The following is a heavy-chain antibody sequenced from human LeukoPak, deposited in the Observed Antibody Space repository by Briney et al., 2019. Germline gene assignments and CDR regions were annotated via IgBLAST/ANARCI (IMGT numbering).Heavy chain of an antibody. V-gene: IGHV4-34*01. CDR2: INHSGST. Sequence: PSETLSLTCAVYGGSFSGYYWSWIRQPPGKGLEWIGEINHSGSTNYNPSLKSRVTISVDTPKNQFPLKLSSVTAADTAVYYCARGRMGITSFDYWGQGTLVTVSS. D-gene: IGHD3-10*01. J-gene: IGHJ4*02. CDR3: ARGRMGITSFDY. CDR1: GGSFSGYY.